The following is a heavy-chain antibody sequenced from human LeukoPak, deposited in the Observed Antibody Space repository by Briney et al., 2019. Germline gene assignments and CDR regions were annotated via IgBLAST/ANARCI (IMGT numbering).Heavy chain of an antibody. J-gene: IGHJ6*02. CDR2: IRSKEYSYAT. Sequence: GGSLRLSCAASGFTFSSYAMSWVRQAPGKGLEWVGRIRSKEYSYATTCAESMKGRCSVSRDDSQNTAFLQSSSLKTEDTAVYYCARRVGDSYFYGMDLWGQGTPVTVSS. CDR1: GFTFSSYA. V-gene: IGHV3-73*01. D-gene: IGHD5/OR15-5a*01. CDR3: ARRVGDSYFYGMDL.